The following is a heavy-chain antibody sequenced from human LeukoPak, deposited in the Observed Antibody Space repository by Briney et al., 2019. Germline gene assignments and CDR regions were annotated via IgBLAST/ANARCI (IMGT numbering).Heavy chain of an antibody. CDR2: INPSGGST. CDR1: GYTFTSYY. CDR3: ARDLGYCSSTSCYRHDWFDP. D-gene: IGHD2-2*01. J-gene: IGHJ5*02. Sequence: ASVKVSCKASGYTFTSYYMHWVRQAPGQGLEWMGIINPSGGSTSYARKFQGRVTMTRDTSTSTVYMELSSLRSEDTAVYYCARDLGYCSSTSCYRHDWFDPWGQGTLVTVSS. V-gene: IGHV1-46*01.